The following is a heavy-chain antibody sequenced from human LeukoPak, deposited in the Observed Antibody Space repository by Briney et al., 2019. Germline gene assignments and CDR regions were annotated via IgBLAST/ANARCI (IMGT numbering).Heavy chain of an antibody. J-gene: IGHJ4*02. D-gene: IGHD1-14*01. Sequence: GGSLRLSCAASGFTFSSYALSWVRQAPGKGLEWVSSISGSGAGTYYADSVKGRFTISRDKSNNTLYLQMNSLRAEDTAVYYCAKGNLGVRGGFDYWGQGTLVTASS. V-gene: IGHV3-23*01. CDR1: GFTFSSYA. CDR3: AKGNLGVRGGFDY. CDR2: ISGSGAGT.